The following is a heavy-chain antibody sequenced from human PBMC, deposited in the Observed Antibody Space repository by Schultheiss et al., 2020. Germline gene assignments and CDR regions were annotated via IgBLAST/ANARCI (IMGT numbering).Heavy chain of an antibody. J-gene: IGHJ4*02. D-gene: IGHD3-16*02. V-gene: IGHV3-23*01. CDR1: GFTFSSYD. CDR3: ARVGYVWGSYRYGNDC. Sequence: GGSLRLSCAASGFTFSSYDMAWVRQAPGKGLEWVSSIGSSGGSTYYADSVEGRFTISRDNAKNSLYLQMNSLRAEDTAVYYCARVGYVWGSYRYGNDCWGQGTLVTVSS. CDR2: IGSSGGST.